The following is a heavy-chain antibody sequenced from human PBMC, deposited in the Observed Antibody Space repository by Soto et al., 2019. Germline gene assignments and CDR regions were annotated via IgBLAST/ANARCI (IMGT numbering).Heavy chain of an antibody. J-gene: IGHJ3*02. Sequence: GESLKISCQASGYNFSSYWIGWARQMPGKGLEWMGIIYPGDSDTKYSPSFKGHVTISADKSISTAYLQWSSLKASDTAMYYCAMWIQGLYIWGQGTMVTVSS. CDR3: AMWIQGLYI. CDR2: IYPGDSDT. D-gene: IGHD5-18*01. CDR1: GYNFSSYW. V-gene: IGHV5-51*01.